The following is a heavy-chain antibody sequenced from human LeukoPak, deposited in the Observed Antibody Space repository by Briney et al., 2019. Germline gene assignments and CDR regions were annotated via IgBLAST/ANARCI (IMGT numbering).Heavy chain of an antibody. J-gene: IGHJ4*02. CDR1: GFTFSNYA. D-gene: IGHD6-25*01. Sequence: GGSLRLSCAASGFTFSNYAMSWVRQAPGKGLEWVSTISGSDGRTYYADSVKGRFTISRDNSKNTLYLQMNSLRAEDTAVYYCAKQHAATGGYFDYWGQGTLVTVSS. CDR2: ISGSDGRT. V-gene: IGHV3-23*01. CDR3: AKQHAATGGYFDY.